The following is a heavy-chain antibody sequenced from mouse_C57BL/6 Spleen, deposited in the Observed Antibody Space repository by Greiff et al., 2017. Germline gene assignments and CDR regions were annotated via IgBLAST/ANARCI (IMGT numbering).Heavy chain of an antibody. Sequence: VKLQESGAELVKPEASVKLSCKASGYTFTEYTIHWVKQRSGQGLEWIGWFYPGSGSIKYNEKFKDKATLTADKSSSTVYMELSRLTSEDSAVYFCARHEEDFYGSSWYFDVWGTGTTVTVSS. CDR2: FYPGSGSI. D-gene: IGHD1-1*01. J-gene: IGHJ1*03. CDR3: ARHEEDFYGSSWYFDV. CDR1: GYTFTEYT. V-gene: IGHV1-62-2*01.